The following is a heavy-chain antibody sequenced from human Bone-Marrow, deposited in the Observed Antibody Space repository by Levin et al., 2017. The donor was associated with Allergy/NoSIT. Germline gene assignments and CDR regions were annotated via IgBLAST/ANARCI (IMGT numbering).Heavy chain of an antibody. V-gene: IGHV3-64*01. J-gene: IGHJ6*03. Sequence: SCAASGFTFSSYAMHWVRQAPGKGLEYVSAISSNGGSTYYANSVKGRFTISRDNSKNTLYLQMGSLRAEDMAVYYCARDPCPRYFDCYYMDVWGKGTTVTVSS. D-gene: IGHD3-9*01. CDR1: GFTFSSYA. CDR2: ISSNGGST. CDR3: ARDPCPRYFDCYYMDV.